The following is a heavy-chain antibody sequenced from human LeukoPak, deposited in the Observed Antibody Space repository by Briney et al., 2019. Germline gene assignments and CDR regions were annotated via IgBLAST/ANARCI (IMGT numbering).Heavy chain of an antibody. CDR1: GYTFTGYY. Sequence: ASVKVSCKASGYTFTGYYVHWVRQAPGQGLEWVGVIDPSGGNTTYAQMFQGRVTMTRDTSTSTVYLQLSSLRSEDTAMYFCARDRDSFGPFSFYYMDVWGKGTTVTVSS. D-gene: IGHD5-18*01. CDR2: IDPSGGNT. V-gene: IGHV1-46*01. CDR3: ARDRDSFGPFSFYYMDV. J-gene: IGHJ6*03.